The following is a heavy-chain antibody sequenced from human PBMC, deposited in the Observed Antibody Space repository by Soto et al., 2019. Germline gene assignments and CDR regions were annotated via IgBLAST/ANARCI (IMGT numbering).Heavy chain of an antibody. CDR2: IHYSGST. V-gene: IGHV4-31*03. D-gene: IGHD2-2*01. CDR1: GGSISSNNHY. Sequence: SETLSLTCTISGGSISSNNHYWSWIRQYPGQGLEWIGYIHYSGSTYYNPSLESRVTISVDTSKNQFSLNLNSVTAADTAVFYCAREVIAPAASDAFDIWGQGTMVNVSS. CDR3: AREVIAPAASDAFDI. J-gene: IGHJ3*02.